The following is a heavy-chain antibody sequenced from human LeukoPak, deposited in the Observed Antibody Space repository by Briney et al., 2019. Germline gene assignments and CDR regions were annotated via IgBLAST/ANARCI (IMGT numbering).Heavy chain of an antibody. CDR1: GGSFSGYY. V-gene: IGHV4-34*01. J-gene: IGHJ6*03. D-gene: IGHD6-6*01. Sequence: PSETLSLTCAVYGGSFSGYYWSWIRQPPGKGLEWIGEINHSGSTNYNPSLKSRVTISVDTSKNQFSLKLSSVTAADTAVYYCARAPPHTAARYYYYYVDVWGKGTTVTVSS. CDR2: INHSGST. CDR3: ARAPPHTAARYYYYYVDV.